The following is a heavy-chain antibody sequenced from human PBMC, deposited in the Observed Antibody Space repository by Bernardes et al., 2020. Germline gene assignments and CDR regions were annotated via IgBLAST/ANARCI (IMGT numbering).Heavy chain of an antibody. D-gene: IGHD4-17*01. CDR2: FDPEDGET. CDR3: ATDPPGDYNFDY. Sequence: AGVKVSCKVSGYTLTELSMHWVRQAPGKGLEWMGGFDPEDGETIYAQKFQGRVTMTEDTSTDTAYMELSSLRSEDTAVYYCATDPPGDYNFDYWGQGTLVTVSS. CDR1: GYTLTELS. V-gene: IGHV1-24*01. J-gene: IGHJ4*02.